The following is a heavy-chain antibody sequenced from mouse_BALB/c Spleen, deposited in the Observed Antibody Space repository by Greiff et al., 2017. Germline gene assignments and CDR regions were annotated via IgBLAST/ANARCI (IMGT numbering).Heavy chain of an antibody. Sequence: EVKLVESGGGLVKPGGSLKLSCAASGFTFSSYAMSWVRQTPEKRLEWVASISSGGSTYYPDSVKGRFTISRDNARNILYLQMSSLRSEDTAMYYCAKYGNYVFDYWGQGTTLTVSS. CDR1: GFTFSSYA. J-gene: IGHJ2*01. V-gene: IGHV5-6-5*01. CDR3: AKYGNYVFDY. D-gene: IGHD2-1*01. CDR2: ISSGGST.